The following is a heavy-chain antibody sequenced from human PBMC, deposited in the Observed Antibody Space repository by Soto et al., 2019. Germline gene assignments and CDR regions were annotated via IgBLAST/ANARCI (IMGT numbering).Heavy chain of an antibody. D-gene: IGHD3-10*01. CDR2: IYYSGST. Sequence: SETLSLTCTVSGGSVSSGSYYWSWIRQPPGKGLEWIGYIYYSGSTNYSPSLKSRLTMSVDTSKNQFSLKVSSVTAADTALYYCARQGFGQLHGLVDVWGPGTTVTVSS. V-gene: IGHV4-61*01. CDR3: ARQGFGQLHGLVDV. J-gene: IGHJ6*02. CDR1: GGSVSSGSYY.